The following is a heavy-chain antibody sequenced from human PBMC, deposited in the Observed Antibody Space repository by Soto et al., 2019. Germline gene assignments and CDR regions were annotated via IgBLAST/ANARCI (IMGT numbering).Heavy chain of an antibody. CDR1: GFTFNNYD. CDR2: IWYDGTDK. V-gene: IGHV3-33*01. Sequence: GGSLRLSCAASGFTFNNYDMHWVRQAPGKGLEWVAVIWYDGTDKYYADSVKGRFTISRDNSKNTLYLQKNSLRAEGTAIYYCARDLTTHDYWGQGTVVTVSS. J-gene: IGHJ4*02. CDR3: ARDLTTHDY.